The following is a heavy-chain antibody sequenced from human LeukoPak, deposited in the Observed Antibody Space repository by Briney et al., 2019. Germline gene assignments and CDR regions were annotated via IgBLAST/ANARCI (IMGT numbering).Heavy chain of an antibody. Sequence: ASVKVSCKASGGTFSSYAISWVRQAPGQGLEWMGGIIPIFGTANYAQKFQGRVTITADESTSTAYMELSSLRSEDTAVYYCARSTPTYYYDSSGYYIGPFDYWGQGTLVTVSS. CDR2: IIPIFGTA. V-gene: IGHV1-69*13. D-gene: IGHD3-22*01. CDR1: GGTFSSYA. CDR3: ARSTPTYYYDSSGYYIGPFDY. J-gene: IGHJ4*02.